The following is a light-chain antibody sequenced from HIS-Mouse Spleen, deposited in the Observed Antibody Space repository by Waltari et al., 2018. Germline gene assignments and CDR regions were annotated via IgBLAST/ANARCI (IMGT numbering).Light chain of an antibody. CDR2: EVS. Sequence: QSALTQPASVSGSPGQSITISCTGTSSDVGGYNYVSWYQQHPGKAPKLMIYEVSHRPSGVSNRFSGSKSGNTASLTISGLQAEDEADYYCSSYTSSSPYVVFGGGTKLTVL. J-gene: IGLJ2*01. V-gene: IGLV2-14*01. CDR3: SSYTSSSPYVV. CDR1: SSDVGGYNY.